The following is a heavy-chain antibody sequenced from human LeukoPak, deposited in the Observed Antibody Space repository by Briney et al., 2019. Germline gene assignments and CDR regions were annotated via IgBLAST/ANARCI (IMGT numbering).Heavy chain of an antibody. D-gene: IGHD4-17*01. CDR1: GFTFSTYA. V-gene: IGHV3-23*01. Sequence: GGSLRLSCAASGFTFSTYAMNWVRQAPGKGLDWVSAISGSGGSTYYADSVKGRFTISRDNSKNTLYLQMNSLRAEDTAVYYCARTSNPYGDYGLFFYWGQGTLVTVSS. J-gene: IGHJ4*02. CDR3: ARTSNPYGDYGLFFY. CDR2: ISGSGGST.